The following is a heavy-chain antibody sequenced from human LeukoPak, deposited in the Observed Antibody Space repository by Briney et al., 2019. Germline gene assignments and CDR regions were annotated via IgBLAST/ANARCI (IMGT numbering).Heavy chain of an antibody. CDR2: IYYSGST. CDR1: GGSISSSSYY. Sequence: SETLSLTCTVSGGSISSSSYYWGWIRQPPGKGLEWIGSIYYSGSTYYNPSLKSRVTISVDTSKNQVSLKLTSVTTADTAVYYCARDLYDHDSSGYYEFWGQGTLVTVSS. J-gene: IGHJ4*02. D-gene: IGHD3-22*01. V-gene: IGHV4-39*07. CDR3: ARDLYDHDSSGYYEF.